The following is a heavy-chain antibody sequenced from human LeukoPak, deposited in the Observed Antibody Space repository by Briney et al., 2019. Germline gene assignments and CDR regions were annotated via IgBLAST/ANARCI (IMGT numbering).Heavy chain of an antibody. CDR2: MNHSGST. D-gene: IGHD3-3*01. J-gene: IGHJ5*02. CDR1: GGSFSGYY. CDR3: ARGVLRYNWFDP. V-gene: IGHV4-34*01. Sequence: PTETLSLTCAVYGGSFSGYYWSWIRQPPGKGLKWIGEMNHSGSTNYNPSLKSRVTISVDTSKNQFSLKLSSVTAADTAVYYCARGVLRYNWFDPWGQGTLVTVSS.